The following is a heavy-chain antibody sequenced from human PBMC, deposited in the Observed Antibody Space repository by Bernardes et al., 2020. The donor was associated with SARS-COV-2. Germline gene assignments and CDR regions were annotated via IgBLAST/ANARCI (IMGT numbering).Heavy chain of an antibody. CDR3: AKPGALRLGELSLYWRSYWYFDL. CDR1: GFTFSSYA. D-gene: IGHD3-16*02. Sequence: GGSLRLSCAASGFTFSSYAMSWVRQAPGKGLEWVSAISGSGGSTYYADSVKGRFTISRDNSKNTLYLQMNSLRAEDTAVYYCAKPGALRLGELSLYWRSYWYFDLWGRGTLVTVSS. J-gene: IGHJ2*01. CDR2: ISGSGGST. V-gene: IGHV3-23*01.